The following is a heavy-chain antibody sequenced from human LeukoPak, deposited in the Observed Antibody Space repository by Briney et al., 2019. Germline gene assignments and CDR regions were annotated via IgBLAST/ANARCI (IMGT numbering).Heavy chain of an antibody. V-gene: IGHV4-34*01. D-gene: IGHD3-22*01. CDR1: GGSFSGYY. CDR3: ARVWGPNPDYYDSSGYQIDY. CDR2: INHSGST. J-gene: IGHJ4*02. Sequence: PSETLSLTCAVYGGSFSGYYWSWIRQPPGKGLEWIGEINHSGSTNYNPSLKSRVTISVDTSKNQFSLKLSSVTAADTAVYYCARVWGPNPDYYDSSGYQIDYWGQGTLVTVSS.